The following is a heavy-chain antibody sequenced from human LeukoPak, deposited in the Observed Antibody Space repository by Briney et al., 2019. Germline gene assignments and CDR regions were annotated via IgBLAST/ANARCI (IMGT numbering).Heavy chain of an antibody. D-gene: IGHD3-9*01. V-gene: IGHV4-30-4*08. CDR2: IYYSGSA. CDR3: ARDSYYDLLTGYYPYYYYGMDV. CDR1: GGSISSSGYY. J-gene: IGHJ6*02. Sequence: SETLSLTCTVSGGSISSSGYYWGWVRQPPGKGLEWIGYIYYSGSAYYNPSLAGRVAISLDTSKNQFSLKLHSVTAADTAVYYCARDSYYDLLTGYYPYYYYGMDVWGQGTTVTVSS.